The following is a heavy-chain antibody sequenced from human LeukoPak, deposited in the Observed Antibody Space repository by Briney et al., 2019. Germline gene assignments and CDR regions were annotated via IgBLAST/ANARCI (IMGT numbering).Heavy chain of an antibody. CDR1: GFTVSSNY. D-gene: IGHD3-16*01. V-gene: IGHV3-66*01. J-gene: IGHJ4*02. CDR2: IYSGGST. CDR3: ARGHPIMYYFDY. Sequence: PGGSLRLSCAASGFTVSSNYMSWVRQAPGKGLEWVSVIYSGGSTYYADSVKGRFTISRDNSKNTLYLQMNSPRAEDTAVYYCARGHPIMYYFDYWGQGTLVTVSS.